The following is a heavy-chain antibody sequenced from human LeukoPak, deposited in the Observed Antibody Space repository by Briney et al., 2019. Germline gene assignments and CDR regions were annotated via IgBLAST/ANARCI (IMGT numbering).Heavy chain of an antibody. D-gene: IGHD3-10*01. CDR1: GFTFSSYA. J-gene: IGHJ4*02. CDR3: AKSLRFPTITMVRAVTGRFDY. V-gene: IGHV3-23*01. CDR2: ISGSGGST. Sequence: AGGSLRLSYAASGFTFSSYAMSWVRQAPGKGLEWVSAISGSGGSTYYADSVKGRFTISRDNSKNTLYLQMNSLRAEDTAVYYCAKSLRFPTITMVRAVTGRFDYWGQGTLVTVSS.